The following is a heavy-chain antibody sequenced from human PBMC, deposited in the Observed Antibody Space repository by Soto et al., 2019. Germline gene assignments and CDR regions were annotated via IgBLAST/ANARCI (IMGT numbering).Heavy chain of an antibody. V-gene: IGHV3-15*01. Sequence: EVQLVESGGGLVKSGGSLRLSCAASGFTFNYAWMTWVRQAPGKGLEWVGRIKSKTDGGTTDYAAPVKGRFTISRDDSSNTLYLQMNSLQTEDTAMYYCTTDRMDIWGQGTTVTVSS. J-gene: IGHJ6*02. CDR3: TTDRMDI. CDR2: IKSKTDGGTT. CDR1: GFTFNYAW.